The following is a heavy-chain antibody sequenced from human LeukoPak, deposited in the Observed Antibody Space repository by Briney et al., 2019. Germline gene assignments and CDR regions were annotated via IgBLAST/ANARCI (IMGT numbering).Heavy chain of an antibody. D-gene: IGHD5-18*01. CDR3: ARALYGYGGWFDP. V-gene: IGHV3-30-3*01. CDR2: ISYDGSNK. CDR1: GFTFSSYA. J-gene: IGHJ5*02. Sequence: GGPLRLSCAASGFTFSSYAMHWVRQDPGKGLEWVAVISYDGSNKYYADSVKGRFTISRDNSKNTLYLQMSSLRAEDTAVYYCARALYGYGGWFDPWGQGTLVTVSS.